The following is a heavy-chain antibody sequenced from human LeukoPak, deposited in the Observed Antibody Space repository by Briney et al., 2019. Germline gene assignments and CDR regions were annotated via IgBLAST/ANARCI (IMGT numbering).Heavy chain of an antibody. CDR2: INHSGSI. CDR1: GGSFSGYY. Sequence: SETLSLTCAVYGGSFSGYYWSWIRQPPGKGLEWIGEINHSGSINYNPSLKSRVTISIDTSKNQFSLKLSSVTAADTAVYYCARVYDSSGYYTFDYWGQGTLVTVSS. J-gene: IGHJ4*02. V-gene: IGHV4-34*01. D-gene: IGHD3-22*01. CDR3: ARVYDSSGYYTFDY.